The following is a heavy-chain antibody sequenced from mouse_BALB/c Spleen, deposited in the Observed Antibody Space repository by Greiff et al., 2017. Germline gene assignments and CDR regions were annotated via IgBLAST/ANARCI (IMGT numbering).Heavy chain of an antibody. J-gene: IGHJ3*01. V-gene: IGHV1S135*01. D-gene: IGHD2-4*01. CDR1: GYSFTSYY. CDR2: IDPFNGGT. CDR3: AAHYDGFAY. Sequence: VQLQQSGPELLKPGASVKISCKASGYSFTSYYMHWVKQSHGKSLEWIGYIDPFNGGTSYNQKFKGKATLTVDKSSSTAYMHLSSLTSEDSAVYYCAAHYDGFAYWGQGTLGTVAA.